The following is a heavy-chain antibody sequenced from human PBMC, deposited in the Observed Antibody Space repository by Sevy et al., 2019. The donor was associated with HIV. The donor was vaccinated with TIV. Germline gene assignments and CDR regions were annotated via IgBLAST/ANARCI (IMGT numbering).Heavy chain of an antibody. J-gene: IGHJ6*02. CDR3: ANVAHYYGSGSETNYYYGMDV. Sequence: GGSLRLSCAASGFTFSSYAMSWVRQAPGKGLEWVSAISGSGGSKYYADSVKGRFTISRDNSKNTLYLQMNSLRAEDTAVYYCANVAHYYGSGSETNYYYGMDVWGQGTTVTVSS. CDR1: GFTFSSYA. V-gene: IGHV3-23*01. CDR2: ISGSGGSK. D-gene: IGHD3-10*01.